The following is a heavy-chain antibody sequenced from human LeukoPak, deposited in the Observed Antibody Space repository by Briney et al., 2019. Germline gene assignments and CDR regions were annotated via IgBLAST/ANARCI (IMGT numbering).Heavy chain of an antibody. D-gene: IGHD3-22*01. CDR2: ISYDGSNK. J-gene: IGHJ4*02. Sequence: GGSLRLSCAASGFTFSSYGMHWVRQAPGKGLEGVAVISYDGSNKYYADSVKGRFTISRDNSKNTLYMQMNSLRAEDTAVYYCAKMRTMYKYDSSGYYNDHWGQGTLVTVSS. CDR3: AKMRTMYKYDSSGYYNDH. CDR1: GFTFSSYG. V-gene: IGHV3-30*18.